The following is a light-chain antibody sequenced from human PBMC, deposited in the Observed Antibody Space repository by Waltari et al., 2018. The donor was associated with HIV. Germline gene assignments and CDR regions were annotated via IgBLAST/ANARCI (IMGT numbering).Light chain of an antibody. Sequence: QSSLTQPRSVSGSPGQSLTISCSGTSRDVGSYHYVSWYQQHPGKAPKVMIYDVSKRPSGVPDRFSGSKSGKTASLTISGLQAEDEADYYCCSYAGMYTWVFGGGTKLTVL. CDR1: SRDVGSYHY. V-gene: IGLV2-11*01. J-gene: IGLJ3*02. CDR3: CSYAGMYTWV. CDR2: DVS.